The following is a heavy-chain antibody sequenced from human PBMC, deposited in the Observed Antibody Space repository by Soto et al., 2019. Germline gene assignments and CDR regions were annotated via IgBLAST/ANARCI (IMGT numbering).Heavy chain of an antibody. J-gene: IGHJ4*02. D-gene: IGHD3-10*01. CDR1: GGTFSSYA. CDR2: IIPIFGTA. Sequence: QVQLVQSGAEVKKPGSSVKVSCKASGGTFSSYAISWVRQAPGQGLEWMGGIIPIFGTANYAQKFQGRVTMTTDTSTSTAYMELRSLRSDDTAVYYCARDGGLLWFGEDWGQGTLVTVSS. V-gene: IGHV1-69*06. CDR3: ARDGGLLWFGED.